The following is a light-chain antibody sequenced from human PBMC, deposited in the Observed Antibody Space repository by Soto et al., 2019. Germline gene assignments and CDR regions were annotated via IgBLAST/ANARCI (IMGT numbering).Light chain of an antibody. CDR3: QQRYNSPLT. CDR2: GTS. CDR1: QSVSSS. V-gene: IGKV3-11*01. J-gene: IGKJ5*01. Sequence: EIVLTQSPATLSLSPGERATLSCRASQSVSSSLDWYQQKAGQAPSLLIYGTSNRAAGIPARFSGSGSGTDFTLTISSLEPEDFAVYYCQQRYNSPLTFGQGTRLEIK.